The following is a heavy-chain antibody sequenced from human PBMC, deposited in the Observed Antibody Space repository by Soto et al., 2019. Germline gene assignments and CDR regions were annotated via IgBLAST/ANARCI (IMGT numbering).Heavy chain of an antibody. Sequence: SETLSLTCTVSGGSISSSSYYWGWIRQPPGKGLEWIGSIYYSGSTYYDPSLKSRVTISVDTSKNQFSLKLSSVTAADTAVYYCASSPGYCSGGSCYGSYYYGMDVWGQGTTVTVSS. J-gene: IGHJ6*02. CDR1: GGSISSSSYY. CDR2: IYYSGST. CDR3: ASSPGYCSGGSCYGSYYYGMDV. D-gene: IGHD2-15*01. V-gene: IGHV4-39*01.